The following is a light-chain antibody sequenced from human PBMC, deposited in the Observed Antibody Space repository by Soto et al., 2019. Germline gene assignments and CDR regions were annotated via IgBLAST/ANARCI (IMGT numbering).Light chain of an antibody. V-gene: IGLV3-21*02. CDR2: DDR. CDR1: NIGSKG. CDR3: QVWDSSSDHPV. Sequence: SYELTQPPSVSVAPGQTARITCGGTNIGSKGVHWYQQRPGQAPVLVVYDDRDRPSGIPERFSGSSSGDTATLTITRVEAGDEADYSCQVWDSSSDHPVFGGGTKVTVL. J-gene: IGLJ2*01.